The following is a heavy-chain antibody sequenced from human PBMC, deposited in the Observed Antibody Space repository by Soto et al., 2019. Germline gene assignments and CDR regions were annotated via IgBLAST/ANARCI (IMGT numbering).Heavy chain of an antibody. J-gene: IGHJ4*02. D-gene: IGHD6-19*01. CDR2: VHYTGSV. CDR1: GASIRDTF. Sequence: QVRLQESGPGLVKPSETLSLTCNVSGASIRDTFGGWYRQPPGKGLEWLGYVHYTGSVTYNPSLPSRLRISLYASTPQASLRWNSVSAADTASYYRVGGWGWRPPVGGQGTGVTVSS. V-gene: IGHV4-59*08. CDR3: VGGWGWRPPV.